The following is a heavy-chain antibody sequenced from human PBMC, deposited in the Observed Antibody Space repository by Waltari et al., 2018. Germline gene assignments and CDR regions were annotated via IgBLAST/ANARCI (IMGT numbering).Heavy chain of an antibody. J-gene: IGHJ1*01. CDR2: IYYSGST. D-gene: IGHD3-22*01. CDR1: GGSISSGGSY. V-gene: IGHV4-31*03. CDR3: ARAPPYYYDSSGYYHAEYFQH. Sequence: QVQLQESGPGLVKPSQTLSLTCTVSGGSISSGGSYWSWLRQHSGKGLEWIGYIYYSGSTYYNPSLKSRVTISVDTSKNQFSLKLSSVTAADTAVYYCARAPPYYYDSSGYYHAEYFQHWGQGTLVTVSS.